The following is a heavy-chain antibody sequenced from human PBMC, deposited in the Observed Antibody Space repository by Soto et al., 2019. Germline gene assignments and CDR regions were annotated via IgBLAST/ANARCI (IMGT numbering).Heavy chain of an antibody. J-gene: IGHJ5*02. CDR1: GGSFSNYA. CDR2: IIPVFGTV. CDR3: ARDNPYTNSFGNWFDP. D-gene: IGHD6-13*01. V-gene: IGHV1-69*01. Sequence: QVRLVQSGAEVKKPGSSVKVSCKASGGSFSNYAITWLRLAPGQGLEWLGGIIPVFGTVNYAQKFQGRVTITADESTSIAYMQLNWLRSEDTAVYYCARDNPYTNSFGNWFDPWGQGTLVIVS.